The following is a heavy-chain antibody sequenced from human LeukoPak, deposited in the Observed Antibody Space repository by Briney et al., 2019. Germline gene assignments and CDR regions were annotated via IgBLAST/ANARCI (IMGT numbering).Heavy chain of an antibody. CDR2: ISAYNGNT. Sequence: GESLKISCKGSGYSFTSYGISWVRQAPGQGLEWMGWISAYNGNTNYAQKLQGRVTITRDTSASTAYMELSSLRSEDMAVYYCARSSSGWLVAFDIWGQGTMVTVSS. CDR1: GYSFTSYG. CDR3: ARSSSGWLVAFDI. J-gene: IGHJ3*02. V-gene: IGHV1-18*03. D-gene: IGHD6-19*01.